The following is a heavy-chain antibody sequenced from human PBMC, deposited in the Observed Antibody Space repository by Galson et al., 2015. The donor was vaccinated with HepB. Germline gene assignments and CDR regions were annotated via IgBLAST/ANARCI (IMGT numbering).Heavy chain of an antibody. CDR3: ASPPGGADCSSTSCYRYYFDY. Sequence: SLRLSCAASGFTFSSYSMNWVRQAPGKGLEWVSYISSSSSTIYYADSVKGRFTISRDNAKNSPYLQMNSLRAEDTAVYYCASPPGGADCSSTSCYRYYFDYWGQGTLVTVSS. CDR1: GFTFSSYS. D-gene: IGHD2-2*02. CDR2: ISSSSSTI. V-gene: IGHV3-48*04. J-gene: IGHJ4*02.